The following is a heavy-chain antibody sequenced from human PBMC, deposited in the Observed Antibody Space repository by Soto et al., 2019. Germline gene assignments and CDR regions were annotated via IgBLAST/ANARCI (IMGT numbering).Heavy chain of an antibody. D-gene: IGHD3-22*01. CDR1: GGSFSGYY. J-gene: IGHJ6*02. CDR2: IYYSGST. Sequence: PSETLSLTCAVYGGSFSGYYWSWIRQPPGKGLEWIGYIYYSGSTYYNPSLKSRVTISVDTSKNQFSLKLSSVTAADTAVYYCARVRSSGYTVYYYYYGMDVWGQGTTVTVSS. CDR3: ARVRSSGYTVYYYYYGMDV. V-gene: IGHV4-34*01.